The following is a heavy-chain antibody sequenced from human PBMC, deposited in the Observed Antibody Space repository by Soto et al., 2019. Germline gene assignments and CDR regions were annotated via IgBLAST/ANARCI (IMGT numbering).Heavy chain of an antibody. V-gene: IGHV3-74*01. D-gene: IGHD2-15*01. J-gene: IGHJ4*02. CDR1: GFTFSSYW. CDR3: ARVYCSGGSCYHIDY. CDR2: INSDGSST. Sequence: EVQLVESGGGLVQPGGSLRLSCAASGFTFSSYWMHWVRQAPGKGLVWVSRINSDGSSTSYADSVKGRFTISRDNDKNTLYLKMNSLRAEDTAVYYCARVYCSGGSCYHIDYWGQGTLVTVSS.